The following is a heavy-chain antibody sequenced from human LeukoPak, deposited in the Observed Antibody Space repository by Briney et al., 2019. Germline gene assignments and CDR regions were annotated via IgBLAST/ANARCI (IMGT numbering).Heavy chain of an antibody. CDR1: GFTFSSYG. Sequence: PGGSLRLSCAASGFTFSSYGMHWVRQAPGKGLEWVAVISYDGSNKYYADSVKGRFTISRDNSKNTLYLQMNSLRAEDTAVYYCAKDFTAMADYYYGMDVWGQGTTVTVSS. CDR2: ISYDGSNK. D-gene: IGHD5-18*01. J-gene: IGHJ6*02. V-gene: IGHV3-30*18. CDR3: AKDFTAMADYYYGMDV.